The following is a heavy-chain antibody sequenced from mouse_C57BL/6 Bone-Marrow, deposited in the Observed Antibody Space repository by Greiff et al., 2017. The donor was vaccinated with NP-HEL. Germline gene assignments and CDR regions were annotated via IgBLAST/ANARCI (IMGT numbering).Heavy chain of an antibody. CDR3: VITTVVATRYFDV. Sequence: VQLQQPGAELVKPGASVKMSCKASGYTFTSYWITWVKQRPGQGLEWIGDIYPGSGSTNYNEKFKSKATLTVDTSSSTAYMQLSSLTSEDSAVYYCVITTVVATRYFDVWGTGTTVTVSS. V-gene: IGHV1-55*01. D-gene: IGHD1-1*01. CDR1: GYTFTSYW. CDR2: IYPGSGST. J-gene: IGHJ1*03.